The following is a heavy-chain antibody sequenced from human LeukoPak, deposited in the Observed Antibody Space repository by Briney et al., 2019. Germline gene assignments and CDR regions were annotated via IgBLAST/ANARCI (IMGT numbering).Heavy chain of an antibody. J-gene: IGHJ4*02. CDR3: ARDGPIAARLYYFDY. Sequence: ASVKVSCKASGYTFTSYYMHWVRQAPGQGLEWMGIINPSGGSTSYAQKFQGRVTMTRDTSTSTVYMELSSLRSEDTAVYYCARDGPIAARLYYFDYWGQRTLVTVSS. CDR1: GYTFTSYY. V-gene: IGHV1-46*01. CDR2: INPSGGST. D-gene: IGHD6-6*01.